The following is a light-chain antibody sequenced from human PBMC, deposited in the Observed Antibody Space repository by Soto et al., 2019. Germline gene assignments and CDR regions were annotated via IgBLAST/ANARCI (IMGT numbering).Light chain of an antibody. CDR3: CSYAASNIPLI. CDR1: SSDVGNYNF. CDR2: EVS. J-gene: IGLJ1*01. V-gene: IGLV2-23*02. Sequence: QSVLTQPASVSGSPGQSITVSCTGTSSDVGNYNFVSWYQQHPGKAPKLMIYEVSKRPSGVSNRFSGSKSGNTASLTISGLQAEDEADYYCCSYAASNIPLIFGTGTKLTVL.